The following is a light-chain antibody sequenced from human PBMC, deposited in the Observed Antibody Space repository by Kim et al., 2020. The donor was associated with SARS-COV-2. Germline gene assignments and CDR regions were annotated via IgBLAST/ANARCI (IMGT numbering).Light chain of an antibody. V-gene: IGKV1-17*01. CDR2: GAS. Sequence: ASVRDRVTIPCRTSQDIRKDLGWYQQNPGRAPKRLIYGASSLQSGVPSRFSGSGSGTEFTLTISSVQPEDFATYFCLQHSTYPITFGQGTRLEIK. CDR3: LQHSTYPIT. CDR1: QDIRKD. J-gene: IGKJ5*01.